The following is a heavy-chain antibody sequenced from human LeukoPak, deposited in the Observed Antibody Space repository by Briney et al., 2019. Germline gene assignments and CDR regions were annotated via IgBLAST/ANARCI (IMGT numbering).Heavy chain of an antibody. Sequence: SETLSLTCTVSGGSLSSGSYYWSWIRQPAGKGLEWIGRIYYSGSTNYNPSLKSRVTISVDTSKNQFSLKLSSVTAADTAVYYCARVADYDSSGPLDYWGQGTLVTVSS. V-gene: IGHV4-61*10. CDR2: IYYSGST. CDR1: GGSLSSGSYY. D-gene: IGHD3-22*01. CDR3: ARVADYDSSGPLDY. J-gene: IGHJ4*02.